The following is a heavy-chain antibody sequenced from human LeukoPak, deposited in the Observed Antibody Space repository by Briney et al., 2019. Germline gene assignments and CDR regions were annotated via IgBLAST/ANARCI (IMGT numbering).Heavy chain of an antibody. J-gene: IGHJ4*02. D-gene: IGHD3-22*01. V-gene: IGHV1-46*01. CDR2: INPSGGST. CDR3: ARDWVGRGYYYDSSGPRPGLVSN. Sequence: ASVKVSCKASGYTFTSYYMHWVRQAPGQGLEWMGIINPSGGSTSYAQKFQGRVTMTRDTSTSTVYMELSSLRSEDTAVYYCARDWVGRGYYYDSSGPRPGLVSNWGQGTLVTVSS. CDR1: GYTFTSYY.